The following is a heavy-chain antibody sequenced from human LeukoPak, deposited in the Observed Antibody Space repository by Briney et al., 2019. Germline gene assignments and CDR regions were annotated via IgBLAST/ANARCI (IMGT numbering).Heavy chain of an antibody. D-gene: IGHD3-22*01. CDR3: ARGEEYHDSSGYHLDY. J-gene: IGHJ4*02. CDR1: RGSFSGYY. V-gene: IGHV4-34*01. Sequence: SETLSLACAVYRGSFSGYYWSWIRQPPGKGLEWIGEINHSGSTNYNPSLKSRVTISVDTSKNQFSLKLSSVTAADTAVYYCARGEEYHDSSGYHLDYWGQGTLVTVSS. CDR2: INHSGST.